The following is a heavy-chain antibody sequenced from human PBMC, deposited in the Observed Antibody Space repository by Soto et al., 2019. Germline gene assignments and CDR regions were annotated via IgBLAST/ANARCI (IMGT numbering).Heavy chain of an antibody. D-gene: IGHD3-10*01. CDR3: AAAQDYDSGSSWFPI. CDR1: GFTFTSSA. Sequence: QMQLVQSGPEVKKPGTSVKVSCKASGFTFTSSAMQCVRQARGQRLEWIGWIVVGSGNTNYAQKFQERVTITRDMSTSTAYMELSSLRSEDTAVYYCAAAQDYDSGSSWFPIWGQGPMVTVSS. CDR2: IVVGSGNT. V-gene: IGHV1-58*02. J-gene: IGHJ3*02.